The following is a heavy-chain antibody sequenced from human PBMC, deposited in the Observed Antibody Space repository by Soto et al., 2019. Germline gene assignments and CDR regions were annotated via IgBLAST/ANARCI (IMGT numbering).Heavy chain of an antibody. Sequence: QLQLQESGSGLVKPSQTLSLTCAVSGGSISSGGYSWSWIRQPPGKGLEWIGYIYHSGSTYYNPALQRRVTISVDRSKDQFSLKLISVTAADTAVYYCARAGGLGAVAVDYWGQGTLVTVSS. D-gene: IGHD6-19*01. V-gene: IGHV4-30-2*01. CDR2: IYHSGST. CDR1: GGSISSGGYS. CDR3: ARAGGLGAVAVDY. J-gene: IGHJ4*02.